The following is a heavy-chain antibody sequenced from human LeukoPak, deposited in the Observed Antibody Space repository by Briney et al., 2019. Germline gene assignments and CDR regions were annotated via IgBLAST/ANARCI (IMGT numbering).Heavy chain of an antibody. CDR1: GYTFTSYG. J-gene: IGHJ5*02. CDR2: ISAYNGNT. D-gene: IGHD3-10*01. CDR3: ARYLVRGVNWFDP. V-gene: IGHV1-18*01. Sequence: GASVKVSCKASGYTFTSYGISWVRQAPGQGLEWMGWISAYNGNTNYAQRLQGRVTLTTDTSTSTAYMELRSLRSDDTAVYYCARYLVRGVNWFDPWGQGTLVTVSS.